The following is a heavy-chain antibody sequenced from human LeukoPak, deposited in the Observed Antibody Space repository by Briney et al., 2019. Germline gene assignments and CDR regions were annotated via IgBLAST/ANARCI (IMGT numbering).Heavy chain of an antibody. CDR3: ARDSSRYGGYPFDY. Sequence: PGGSLRLSCAASGFTFSSYSMNWVRQAPGKGLEWVSSISSSSSYIYYADSVKGRFTISRDNAKNSLYLQMNSLRAEDTAVYYCARDSSRYGGYPFDYWGQGTLVTVSS. D-gene: IGHD4-17*01. CDR2: ISSSSSYI. V-gene: IGHV3-21*01. CDR1: GFTFSSYS. J-gene: IGHJ4*02.